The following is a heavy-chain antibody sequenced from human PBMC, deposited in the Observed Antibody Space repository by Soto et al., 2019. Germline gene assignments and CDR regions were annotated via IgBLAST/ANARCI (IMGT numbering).Heavy chain of an antibody. Sequence: QVQLRESGPGLVKPSQSLFLTCTVSGGSISSGGYYWTWIRQHPGKGLEWIGYNYYSGITYYNPSLKSRVTISLDTSKNQFSLKLSSVTAADTAVYYCARGSSIAGLYYGMDVWGQGTTVTVSS. CDR3: ARGSSIAGLYYGMDV. D-gene: IGHD6-6*01. CDR1: GGSISSGGYY. CDR2: NYYSGIT. V-gene: IGHV4-31*03. J-gene: IGHJ6*02.